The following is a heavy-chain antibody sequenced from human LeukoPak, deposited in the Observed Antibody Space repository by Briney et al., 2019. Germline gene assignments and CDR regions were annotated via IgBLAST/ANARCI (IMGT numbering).Heavy chain of an antibody. Sequence: ASVKVSCKASGFTFTSSAVQWVRQARGQRLEWIGWIVVGSGNTNYAQKFQERVTITRDMSTSTAYMELSSLRSEDTAVYYCAKDMARPGWDILVGDYYYGMDVWGQGTTVTVSS. V-gene: IGHV1-58*01. J-gene: IGHJ6*02. CDR3: AKDMARPGWDILVGDYYYGMDV. D-gene: IGHD5-24*01. CDR1: GFTFTSSA. CDR2: IVVGSGNT.